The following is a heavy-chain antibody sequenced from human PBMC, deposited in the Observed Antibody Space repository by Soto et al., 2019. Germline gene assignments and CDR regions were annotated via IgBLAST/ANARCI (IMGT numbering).Heavy chain of an antibody. CDR1: GFTFSSYE. D-gene: IGHD3-22*01. CDR3: AREESPYYYDSSGCFDY. V-gene: IGHV3-48*03. CDR2: ISSSGSTI. Sequence: PGGSLRLSCAASGFTFSSYEMNWVRQAPGKGLEWVSYISSSGSTIYYADSVKGRFTISRDNAKNSLYLQMNSLRAEDTAVYYCAREESPYYYDSSGCFDYWGQGTLVTVSS. J-gene: IGHJ4*02.